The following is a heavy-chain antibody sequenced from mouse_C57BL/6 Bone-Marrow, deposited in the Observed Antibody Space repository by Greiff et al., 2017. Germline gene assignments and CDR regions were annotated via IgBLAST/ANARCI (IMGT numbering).Heavy chain of an antibody. J-gene: IGHJ3*01. CDR1: GYSFTGYY. V-gene: IGHV1-31*01. D-gene: IGHD2-5*01. CDR2: IYPYNGVS. CDR3: AYSNYPAWFAY. Sequence: EVQRVESGPELVKPGASVKISCKASGYSFTGYYMHWVKQSHGNILDWIGYIYPYNGVSSYNQKFKGKATLTVDKSSSTAYMELRSLTSEDSAVYYCAYSNYPAWFAYWGQGTLVTVSA.